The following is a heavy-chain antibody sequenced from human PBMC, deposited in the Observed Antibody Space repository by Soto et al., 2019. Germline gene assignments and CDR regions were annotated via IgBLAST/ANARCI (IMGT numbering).Heavy chain of an antibody. CDR1: RGTFSSCA. V-gene: IGHV1-69*11. D-gene: IGHD4-4*01. CDR2: IIPFIGTA. Sequence: SSVKVSCKASRGTFSSCAIRWARQAPGQGLEWMGRIIPFIGTANYAQKFPGRVTITADESTSTAYMELTRLRYEDTAVYYCARVVMTTVHASEDYGMDVWGQGTTVTVS. CDR3: ARVVMTTVHASEDYGMDV. J-gene: IGHJ6*02.